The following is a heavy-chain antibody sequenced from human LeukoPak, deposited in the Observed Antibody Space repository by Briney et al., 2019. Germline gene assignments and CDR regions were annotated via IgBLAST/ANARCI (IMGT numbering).Heavy chain of an antibody. CDR2: LSNSGSSI. Sequence: GGSLRLSCAASGISFSGYFMSWIRQAPGKGLEWVAYLSNSGSSIYYADSVEGRFTISRDNANNSLFLQMNSLRVEDTALYYCTREPNDYGDYGRHYWGQGTLVTVSS. D-gene: IGHD4-17*01. CDR1: GISFSGYF. V-gene: IGHV3-11*01. CDR3: TREPNDYGDYGRHY. J-gene: IGHJ4*02.